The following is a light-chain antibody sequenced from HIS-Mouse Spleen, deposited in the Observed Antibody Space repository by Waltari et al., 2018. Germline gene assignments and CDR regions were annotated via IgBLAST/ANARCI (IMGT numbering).Light chain of an antibody. Sequence: QSALPPPPSPAGAPGQSVTISCTGTSSYAGGFNYVPRDQQHPGKAPKLMIYEVSKRPSGVPDRFSGSKSGNTASLTVSGLQAEDEADYYCSSYAGSNNSLYVFGTGTKVTVL. V-gene: IGLV2-8*01. CDR2: EVS. J-gene: IGLJ1*01. CDR3: SSYAGSNNSLYV. CDR1: SSYAGGFNY.